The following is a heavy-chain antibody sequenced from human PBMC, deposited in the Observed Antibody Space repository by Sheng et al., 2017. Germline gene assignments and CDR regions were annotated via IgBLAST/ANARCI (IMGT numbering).Heavy chain of an antibody. J-gene: IGHJ4*02. CDR2: IWYDGSNK. Sequence: QVQLVESGGGVVQPGRSLRLSCAASGFTFSSYGMHWVRQAPGKGLEWVAVIWYDGSNKYYADSVKGRFTISRDNSKNTLYLQMNSLRAEDTAVYYCARGTDYGDYSDYWGQGTLVTVSS. V-gene: IGHV3-33*01. D-gene: IGHD4-17*01. CDR3: ARGTDYGDYSDY. CDR1: GFTFSSYG.